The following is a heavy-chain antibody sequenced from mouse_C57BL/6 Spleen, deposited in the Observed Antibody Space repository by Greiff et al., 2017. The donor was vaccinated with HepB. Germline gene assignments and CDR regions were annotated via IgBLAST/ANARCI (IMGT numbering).Heavy chain of an antibody. D-gene: IGHD1-1*01. CDR2: IHPNSGST. V-gene: IGHV1-64*01. CDR3: ARGGYYGSSEDYFDY. J-gene: IGHJ2*01. CDR1: GYTFTSYW. Sequence: QVQLKQPGAELVKPGASVKLSCKASGYTFTSYWMHWVKQRPGQGLEWIGMIHPNSGSTNYNEKFKSKATLTVDKSSSTAYMQLSSLTSEDSAVYYCARGGYYGSSEDYFDYWGQGTTLTVSS.